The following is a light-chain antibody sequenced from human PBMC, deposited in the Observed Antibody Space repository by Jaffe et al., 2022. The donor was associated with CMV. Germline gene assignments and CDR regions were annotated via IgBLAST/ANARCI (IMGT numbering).Light chain of an antibody. V-gene: IGKV1-9*01. Sequence: DIQLTQSPSFLSASVGDRVTITCRASQGISSYLAWYQQKPGKAPKLLIYAASTLQSDVPSRFSGSGSGTEFTLTISSLQPEDFAAYYCQHLGFGQGTKLEIK. CDR2: AAS. CDR3: QHLG. CDR1: QGISSY. J-gene: IGKJ2*01.